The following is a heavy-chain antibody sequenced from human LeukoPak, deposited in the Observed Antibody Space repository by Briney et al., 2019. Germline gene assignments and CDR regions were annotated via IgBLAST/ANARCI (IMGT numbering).Heavy chain of an antibody. CDR3: AKDPSYGFEVHYYFDY. CDR1: GFTFSSYA. Sequence: GGSLRLSCAASGFTFSSYAMSWVRQAPGKGLEWVSAISGSGGSTYYADSVKGRFTISRDNSKNTLYLQMNSLRAEDTAVYYCAKDPSYGFEVHYYFDYWDQGTLVTVSS. V-gene: IGHV3-23*01. J-gene: IGHJ4*02. CDR2: ISGSGGST. D-gene: IGHD3-10*01.